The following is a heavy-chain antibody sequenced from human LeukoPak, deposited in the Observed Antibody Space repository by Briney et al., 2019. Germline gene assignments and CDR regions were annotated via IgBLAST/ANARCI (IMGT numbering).Heavy chain of an antibody. D-gene: IGHD6-13*01. CDR1: GGSISSYY. J-gene: IGHJ4*02. CDR3: AREVVAAAGTVDY. Sequence: PSETLSLTCTVSGGSISSYYWSWIRQPPGKGLEWIGYIYDSGNTNNNPSLKSRVTISVDMSKNQFSLKLSSVTAADTAVYYCAREVVAAAGTVDYWGQGTLVTVSS. CDR2: IYDSGNT. V-gene: IGHV4-59*01.